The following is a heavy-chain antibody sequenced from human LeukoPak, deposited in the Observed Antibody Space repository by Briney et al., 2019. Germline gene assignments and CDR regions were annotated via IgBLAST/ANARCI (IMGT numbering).Heavy chain of an antibody. CDR1: GGSLRSYY. J-gene: IGHJ4*02. V-gene: IGHV4-4*07. CDR2: IFTSGIT. CDR3: AREVIAVGGDYFDS. D-gene: IGHD6-19*01. Sequence: SETLSLTCTVSGGSLRSYYWSWIRQPAGKGLEWIGRIFTSGITNSNPSLTRRVTVSVDTSKNQISLKLSSVTAADTAVYFCAREVIAVGGDYFDSWGQGTLITVSS.